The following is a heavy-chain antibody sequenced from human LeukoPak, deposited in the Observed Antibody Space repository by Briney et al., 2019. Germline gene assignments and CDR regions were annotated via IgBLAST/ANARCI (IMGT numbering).Heavy chain of an antibody. D-gene: IGHD4-17*01. V-gene: IGHV3-7*01. Sequence: PGGSLRLSCVASGFTFSTYWMSWVRQAPGKGLEGVANINQDGSVRYHVDSVKGRITISRDNAKNSLYLQMNSLRAEDTAVYYCARDPDYGDPGPFWDYWGQGTLVTVSS. CDR2: INQDGSVR. CDR3: ARDPDYGDPGPFWDY. J-gene: IGHJ4*02. CDR1: GFTFSTYW.